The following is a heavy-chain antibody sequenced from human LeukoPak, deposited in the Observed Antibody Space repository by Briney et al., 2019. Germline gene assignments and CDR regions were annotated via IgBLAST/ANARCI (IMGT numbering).Heavy chain of an antibody. CDR3: ARGEGETIFGVVYPNWFDP. Sequence: PGGSLRLSCAASGFTFSSYAMSWVRQAPGKGLEWVSVISSSGGSTHYADSVKGRFTISRDNSKNTLYLQMNSLRAEDTAVYYCARGEGETIFGVVYPNWFDPWGQGTLVTVSS. D-gene: IGHD3-3*01. J-gene: IGHJ5*02. CDR2: ISSSGGST. V-gene: IGHV3-23*01. CDR1: GFTFSSYA.